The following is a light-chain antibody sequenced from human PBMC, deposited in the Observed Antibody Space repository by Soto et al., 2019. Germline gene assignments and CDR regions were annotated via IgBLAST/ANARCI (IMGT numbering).Light chain of an antibody. Sequence: IVMTQSPDSLAVSLGERATINCRSIPSVLFSSNNKNYLAWYQQKPGQPPNLLIYWASTRESGVPDRFSGSGSGTYFTLTISSLQAEDVAVYDGQQSYSIPATFGGGTKVEIK. CDR3: QQSYSIPAT. V-gene: IGKV4-1*01. J-gene: IGKJ4*01. CDR1: PSVLFSSNNKNY. CDR2: WAS.